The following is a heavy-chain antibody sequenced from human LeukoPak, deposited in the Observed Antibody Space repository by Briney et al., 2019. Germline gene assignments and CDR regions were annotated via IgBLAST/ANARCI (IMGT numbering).Heavy chain of an antibody. J-gene: IGHJ3*02. V-gene: IGHV3-48*02. CDR3: ARDLQFEADYGDYGAFDI. D-gene: IGHD4-17*01. Sequence: GGSLRLSCAASGFIFSTYGMYWVRQAPGKGLEWVSYISSSSSTIYYADSVKGRFTISRDNAKNSLYLQMNSLRDEDTAVYYCARDLQFEADYGDYGAFDIWGQGTMVTVSS. CDR1: GFIFSTYG. CDR2: ISSSSSTI.